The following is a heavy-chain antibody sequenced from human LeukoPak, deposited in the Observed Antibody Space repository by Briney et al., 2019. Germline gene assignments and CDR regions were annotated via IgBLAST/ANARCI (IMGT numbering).Heavy chain of an antibody. J-gene: IGHJ4*02. CDR2: ISAYNGNT. CDR3: ATNQYGDYTLGDY. D-gene: IGHD4-17*01. CDR1: GYTFTSYG. Sequence: GASVKVSCKASGYTFTSYGISWVRQAPGQGLEWMGWISAYNGNTNYAQKLQGRVTMTTDTSTSTAYMELSSLRSDDTAVYYCATNQYGDYTLGDYWGQGTLVSVSS. V-gene: IGHV1-18*01.